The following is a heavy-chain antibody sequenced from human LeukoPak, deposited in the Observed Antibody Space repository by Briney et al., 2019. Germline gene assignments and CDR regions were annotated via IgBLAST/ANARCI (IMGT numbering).Heavy chain of an antibody. J-gene: IGHJ4*02. D-gene: IGHD1-1*01. Sequence: RASVKVSCKASGYTFTGYYMHWVRQAPGQGLEWMGWINPNSGGTNYAQKFQGRVTMTRDTSISTAYMELSRLRSDDTAVYYCVRGGPNWRSLPIFDSWGQGTLVTVSS. CDR1: GYTFTGYY. V-gene: IGHV1-2*02. CDR3: VRGGPNWRSLPIFDS. CDR2: INPNSGGT.